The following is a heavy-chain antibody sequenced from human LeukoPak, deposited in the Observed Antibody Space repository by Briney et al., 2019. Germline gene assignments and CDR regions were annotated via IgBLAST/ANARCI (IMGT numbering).Heavy chain of an antibody. Sequence: PSETLSLTCAVYGGSFSGYYWSWIRQPPGKGLEWIGEINHSGSTNYNPSLKSRVTISVDTSKNQFSLKLSSVTAADTAVYYCARGYSSSSHWESDWFDPWGQGTLVTVSS. CDR3: ARGYSSSSHWESDWFDP. CDR2: INHSGST. CDR1: GGSFSGYY. V-gene: IGHV4-34*01. J-gene: IGHJ5*02. D-gene: IGHD6-6*01.